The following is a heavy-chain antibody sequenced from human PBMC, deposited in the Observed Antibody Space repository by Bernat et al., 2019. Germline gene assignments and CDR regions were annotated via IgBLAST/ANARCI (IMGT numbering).Heavy chain of an antibody. V-gene: IGHV4-59*06. J-gene: IGHJ6*02. CDR2: IYYSGST. CDR1: GGSISSYY. D-gene: IGHD3-10*01. Sequence: QVRLQESGPGLVKPSETLSLTCTVSGGSISSYYWSWIRQHPGKGLEWIGYIYYSGSTYYNPSLKSRVTISVDTSKNQFSLKLSSVTAADTAVYYCARSPRGVRGVIGPAGMDVWGQGTTVTVSS. CDR3: ARSPRGVRGVIGPAGMDV.